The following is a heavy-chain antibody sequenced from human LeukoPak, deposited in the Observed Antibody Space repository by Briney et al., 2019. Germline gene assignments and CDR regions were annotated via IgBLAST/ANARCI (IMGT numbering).Heavy chain of an antibody. V-gene: IGHV3-48*03. CDR3: ARDGRYCSSTSCSEAGMDV. J-gene: IGHJ6*02. D-gene: IGHD2-2*01. CDR1: GFTFSSYE. Sequence: GGSLRLSCAASGFTFSSYEMNWVRQAPGKGLEWVSYISSSGSTIYYADSVKGRFTISRDNAKNSLYLQMNSLRAEDTAVYYCARDGRYCSSTSCSEAGMDVWGQGTTVTVSS. CDR2: ISSSGSTI.